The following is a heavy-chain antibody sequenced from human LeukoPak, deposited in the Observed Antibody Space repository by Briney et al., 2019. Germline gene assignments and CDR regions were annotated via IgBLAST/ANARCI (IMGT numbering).Heavy chain of an antibody. V-gene: IGHV4-59*08. CDR1: GGSISGYH. D-gene: IGHD5-18*01. CDR2: IYYSGST. Sequence: PSETLSLTCTVSGGSISGYHCSWIRQPPGKGLEWIGYIYYSGSTNYNPSLKSRVTISLDTSKNQFSLKPSSVTAADTAVYYCARHVEYSYGFHFDYWGQGALVTVSS. J-gene: IGHJ4*02. CDR3: ARHVEYSYGFHFDY.